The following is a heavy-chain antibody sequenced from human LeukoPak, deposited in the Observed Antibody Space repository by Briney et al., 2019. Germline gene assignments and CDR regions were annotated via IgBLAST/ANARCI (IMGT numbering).Heavy chain of an antibody. Sequence: PGGSLRLSCAASGFTFSSYAMTWVRQAPGKGLEWVSAVTGSGGSTFYAGSVRGRFTISRDNSKNMLYLQMNSLRAEDTAVYYCAKDPFLGATDYSDYWGQGTLVTVSS. D-gene: IGHD1-26*01. CDR3: AKDPFLGATDYSDY. V-gene: IGHV3-23*01. CDR2: VTGSGGST. CDR1: GFTFSSYA. J-gene: IGHJ4*02.